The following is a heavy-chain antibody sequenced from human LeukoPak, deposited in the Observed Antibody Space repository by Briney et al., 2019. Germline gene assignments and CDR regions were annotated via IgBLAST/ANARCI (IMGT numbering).Heavy chain of an antibody. CDR3: ARVSSTSRKNWFDP. CDR2: ISGSGGST. D-gene: IGHD2-2*01. CDR1: GFTFTTYA. J-gene: IGHJ5*02. Sequence: GGSLRLSCAASGFTFTTYAMNWVRQAPGKGLEWVSTISGSGGSTFYADSVKGRFTISRDNAKNSLYLQMNSLRAEDTAVYYCARVSSTSRKNWFDPWGQGTLVTVSS. V-gene: IGHV3-23*01.